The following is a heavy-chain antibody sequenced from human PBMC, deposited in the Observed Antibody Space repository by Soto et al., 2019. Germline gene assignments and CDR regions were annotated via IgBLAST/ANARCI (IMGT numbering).Heavy chain of an antibody. Sequence: GGSLRLSCAASGFTFDDYGMSWVRQAPGKGLEWVSGINWNGGSTGYADSVKGRFTISRDNAKNSLYLQMNSLRAEDTALYYCAKDTDSGLVVPAATLDYWGQGTLVTVSS. CDR1: GFTFDDYG. J-gene: IGHJ4*02. V-gene: IGHV3-20*04. D-gene: IGHD2-2*01. CDR3: AKDTDSGLVVPAATLDY. CDR2: INWNGGST.